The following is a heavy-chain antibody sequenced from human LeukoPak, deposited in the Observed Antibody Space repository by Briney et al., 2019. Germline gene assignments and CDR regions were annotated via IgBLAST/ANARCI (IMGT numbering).Heavy chain of an antibody. CDR3: AKDKYGDNDYYFYGLDV. Sequence: GRSLRLSCAASGFTFDDYVMHWVRQAPGKGLEWGSNISWNSRSIGYADSVKGRFTISRDNAKNSLYLQMNSLRAEDTALYYCAKDKYGDNDYYFYGLDVWGQGTTVTVSS. CDR2: ISWNSRSI. CDR1: GFTFDDYV. J-gene: IGHJ6*02. V-gene: IGHV3-9*01. D-gene: IGHD5-24*01.